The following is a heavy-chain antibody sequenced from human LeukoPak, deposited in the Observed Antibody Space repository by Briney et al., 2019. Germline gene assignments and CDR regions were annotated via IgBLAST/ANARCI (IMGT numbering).Heavy chain of an antibody. CDR1: GYSFTSYW. D-gene: IGHD4-17*01. J-gene: IGHJ4*02. CDR3: VMTTVTTIFDF. CDR2: IDPSDSYT. Sequence: GEYLKISCKGSGYSFTSYWISWVRQMPGNGLEWMGRIDPSDSYTNFSPSFQGHVTISADKSITTAYLQWSSLKASDTAMYYCVMTTVTTIFDFWGQGTLVTVPS. V-gene: IGHV5-10-1*01.